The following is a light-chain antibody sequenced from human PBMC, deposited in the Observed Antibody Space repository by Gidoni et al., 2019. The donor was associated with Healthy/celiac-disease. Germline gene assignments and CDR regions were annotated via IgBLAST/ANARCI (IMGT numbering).Light chain of an antibody. CDR1: QSVLYSSNNKNY. Sequence: DIVMTQSPDSLAVSLGERATINCKSSQSVLYSSNNKNYLAWYQQKPGQPPKLLIYWASTRESGVPDRCSGGGSGTDFTLTISSLQAEDVAVYYCQQYYSTPWTFGQGTKVEIK. V-gene: IGKV4-1*01. CDR2: WAS. J-gene: IGKJ1*01. CDR3: QQYYSTPWT.